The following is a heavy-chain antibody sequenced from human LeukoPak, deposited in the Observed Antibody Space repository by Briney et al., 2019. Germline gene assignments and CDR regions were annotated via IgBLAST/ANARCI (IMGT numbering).Heavy chain of an antibody. CDR2: INWNGGNT. J-gene: IGHJ4*02. CDR3: ARDSPYIGLVYDFWKGYSSPLDY. D-gene: IGHD3-3*01. Sequence: PGGSLRLSCAASGFIFNDYAMSWVRQPPGKGLEWVSGINWNGGNTNYADSVKGRFTISRDNAKNSLYLQMNNLRAEDTALYYCARDSPYIGLVYDFWKGYSSPLDYWGQGTVVTVSS. CDR1: GFIFNDYA. V-gene: IGHV3-20*04.